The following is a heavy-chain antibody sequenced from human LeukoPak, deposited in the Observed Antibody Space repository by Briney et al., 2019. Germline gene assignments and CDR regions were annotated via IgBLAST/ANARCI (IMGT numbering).Heavy chain of an antibody. J-gene: IGHJ4*02. D-gene: IGHD5-24*01. Sequence: SETLSLTCAVYGGSFSGYYWSWIRQPPGKGLEWIGEINHSGSTNYNPSLRSRVTVSVHTSKNQLSLKLSSVTAADTAVYYCAGGSVDPHDYWGQGTLVTVSS. V-gene: IGHV4-34*01. CDR2: INHSGST. CDR1: GGSFSGYY. CDR3: AGGSVDPHDY.